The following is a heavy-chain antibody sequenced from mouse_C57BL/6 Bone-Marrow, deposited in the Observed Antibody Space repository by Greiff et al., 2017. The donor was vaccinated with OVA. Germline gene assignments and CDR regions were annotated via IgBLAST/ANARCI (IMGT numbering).Heavy chain of an antibody. Sequence: VQLQQSGPELVKPGASVTISCTASGYAFSSSWMNWVKQRPGKGLEWIGRIYPGDGDTNYNGKFKGKATLTADKSSRTAYMQLSSLTSEDSAVYFCTQLGRLAYWGQGTLVTVSA. CDR3: TQLGRLAY. CDR2: IYPGDGDT. CDR1: GYAFSSSW. D-gene: IGHD4-1*02. V-gene: IGHV1-82*01. J-gene: IGHJ3*01.